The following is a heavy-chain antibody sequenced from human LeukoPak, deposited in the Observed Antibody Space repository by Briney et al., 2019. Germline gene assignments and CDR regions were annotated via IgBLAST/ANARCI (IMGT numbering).Heavy chain of an antibody. CDR1: GFTLSNSR. D-gene: IGHD2-21*02. Sequence: GGSLRLSCAVSGFTLSNSRMNCARQAPGKGLEWVSSISSSSSYIYYADSVKGRFTISRNNAKNSLYLQLNSLRAEDTAVSYCGPTGSICGDDCYFYSWGEGTLVTVSS. V-gene: IGHV3-21*01. CDR2: ISSSSSYI. J-gene: IGHJ4*02. CDR3: GPTGSICGDDCYFYS.